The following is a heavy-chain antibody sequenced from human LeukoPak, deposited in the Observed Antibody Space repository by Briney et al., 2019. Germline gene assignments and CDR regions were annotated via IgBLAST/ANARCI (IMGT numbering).Heavy chain of an antibody. D-gene: IGHD3-16*01. CDR2: ISGSGGRT. Sequence: GGSLRLSCVVSGFTFSNYAMNWVRQAPGNWLELVSGISGSGGRTYYADSVKGPFTISRDNSKNTLYLQKNTVRAEDTAVYCCAKGKNDYVWGGSDFDFWGQGTLVTVSS. CDR1: GFTFSNYA. CDR3: AKGKNDYVWGGSDFDF. J-gene: IGHJ4*02. V-gene: IGHV3-23*01.